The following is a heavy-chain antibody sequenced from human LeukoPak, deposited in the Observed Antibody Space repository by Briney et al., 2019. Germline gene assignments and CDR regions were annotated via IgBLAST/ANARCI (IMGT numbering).Heavy chain of an antibody. CDR3: ARLRVQQLASSYYMDV. Sequence: SETLSLTCTVSGDSVTTTNFYWGWIRQAPGKGLEWIGSLYYGVNTYYKPSLKSRVTISVDTSPNQFSLILTSVTAADTGVYYCARLRVQQLASSYYMDVWGKGTTVTVSS. J-gene: IGHJ6*03. V-gene: IGHV4-39*01. CDR2: LYYGVNT. D-gene: IGHD6-13*01. CDR1: GDSVTTTNFY.